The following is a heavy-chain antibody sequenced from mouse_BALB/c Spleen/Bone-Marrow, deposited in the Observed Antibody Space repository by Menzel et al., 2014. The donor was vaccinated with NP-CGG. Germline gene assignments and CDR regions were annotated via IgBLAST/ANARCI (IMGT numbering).Heavy chain of an antibody. D-gene: IGHD3-3*01. Sequence: AELVKPGASVRLSCTASGFSIKDIYIHWMKQRPEQGLEWIGRIDPANGYTKFDPKFQDKATITADTSSNAANLQLGSLTSEDTAVYYCASSGTGGYFDCWGQGTTLTVSS. J-gene: IGHJ2*01. CDR3: ASSGTGGYFDC. V-gene: IGHV14-3*02. CDR2: IDPANGYT. CDR1: GFSIKDIY.